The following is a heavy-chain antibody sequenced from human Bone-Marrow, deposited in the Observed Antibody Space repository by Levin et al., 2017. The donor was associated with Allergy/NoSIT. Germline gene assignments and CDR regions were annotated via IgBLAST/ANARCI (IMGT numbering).Heavy chain of an antibody. CDR3: ARRRGYGDPTFDY. J-gene: IGHJ4*02. Sequence: SQTLSLTCTVSGDSISGSDYYWAWIRQPPGQGLEWMGYISSSGTTYYVPSLKSRLFMSIDTSNNQFSLMVRSVTAADTAMYYCARRRGYGDPTFDYWGQGTLATVSS. D-gene: IGHD4-17*01. CDR1: GDSISGSDYY. V-gene: IGHV4-30-4*01. CDR2: ISSSGTT.